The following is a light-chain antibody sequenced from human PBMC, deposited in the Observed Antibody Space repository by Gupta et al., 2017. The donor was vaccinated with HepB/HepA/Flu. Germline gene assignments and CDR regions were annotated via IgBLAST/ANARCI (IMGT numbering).Light chain of an antibody. V-gene: IGLV2-23*02. CDR1: SSDVGSYNL. Sequence: QSALTQPASVSGSPGQSITISCTGTSSDVGSYNLVSWYQQHPGKAPKLMIYEVSQRPSGVSNRFSGSKSGTTASLTISGLQAEDEADYYCCSHEDTFTPWLFGGGTTLTVL. CDR2: EVS. J-gene: IGLJ3*02. CDR3: CSHEDTFTPWL.